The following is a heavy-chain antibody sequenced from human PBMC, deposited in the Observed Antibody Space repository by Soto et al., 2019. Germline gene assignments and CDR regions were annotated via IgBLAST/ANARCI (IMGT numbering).Heavy chain of an antibody. V-gene: IGHV4-34*01. J-gene: IGHJ5*02. CDR1: GGSFSGYY. Sequence: PSETLSLTCAVYGGSFSGYYWSWIRQPPGKGLEWIGEINHSGSTNYNPSLKSQVTISVDTSKNQFSLKLSSVTAADTAVYYCARGRIWFDPWGQGTLVTVSS. CDR2: INHSGST. CDR3: ARGRIWFDP.